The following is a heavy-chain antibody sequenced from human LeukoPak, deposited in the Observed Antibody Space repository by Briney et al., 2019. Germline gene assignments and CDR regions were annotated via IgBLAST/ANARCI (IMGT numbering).Heavy chain of an antibody. CDR2: IYYSGST. D-gene: IGHD6-13*01. Sequence: PSETLSLTCTVSGGSISSYYWSWIRQPPGKGLEWIGYIYYSGSTNYNPSLKSRVTISVDTSKNQFSLKLSSVTAADTAVYYCARRGAASWGWFDPWGQGTLVTVSS. J-gene: IGHJ5*02. V-gene: IGHV4-59*01. CDR3: ARRGAASWGWFDP. CDR1: GGSISSYY.